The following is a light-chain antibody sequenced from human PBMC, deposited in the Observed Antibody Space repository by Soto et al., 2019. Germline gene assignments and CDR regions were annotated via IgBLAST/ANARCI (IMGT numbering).Light chain of an antibody. CDR1: SSNIGSNY. CDR2: RDN. CDR3: AAWDDSLSGFVI. Sequence: QSVLTKPPSASGAPGQTVTISCSGSSSNIGSNYVSWYQHLPGTAPKLLIYRDNQRPSGVPDRFSGSKSGTSASLAIGGLRSEDEADYHCAAWDDSLSGFVIFGGGTKLTVL. J-gene: IGLJ2*01. V-gene: IGLV1-47*01.